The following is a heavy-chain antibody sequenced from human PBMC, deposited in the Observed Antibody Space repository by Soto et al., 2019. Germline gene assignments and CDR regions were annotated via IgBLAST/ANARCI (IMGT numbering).Heavy chain of an antibody. CDR1: GYTFTSYG. D-gene: IGHD2-21*01. Sequence: ASVKVSFKASGYTFTSYGISWVRQALGQGLEWMGWISAYNGNTNYAQKLQGRVTMTTDTSTSTAYMELRSLTAADTAVYYCATVPPRIVVVFAEFPTWGQGALVTVSS. CDR3: ATVPPRIVVVFAEFPT. CDR2: ISAYNGNT. V-gene: IGHV1-18*01. J-gene: IGHJ4*02.